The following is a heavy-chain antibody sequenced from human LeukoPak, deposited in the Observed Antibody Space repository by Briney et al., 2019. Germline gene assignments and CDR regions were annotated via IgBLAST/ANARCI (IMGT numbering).Heavy chain of an antibody. V-gene: IGHV4-34*01. CDR3: ARGATYCGGDCYGEM. Sequence: SETLSLTCAVYGGSFSGYYWSWIRQPPGKGLEWIGEINHSGSTNYSPSLKSRVTISVDTSRNQFSLKLSSVTAADTAVYYCARGATYCGGDCYGEMWGQGTLVTVSS. CDR2: INHSGST. D-gene: IGHD2-21*02. J-gene: IGHJ4*02. CDR1: GGSFSGYY.